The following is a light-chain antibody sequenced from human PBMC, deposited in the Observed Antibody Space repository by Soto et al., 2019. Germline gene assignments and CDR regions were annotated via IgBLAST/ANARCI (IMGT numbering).Light chain of an antibody. J-gene: IGLJ2*01. V-gene: IGLV1-40*01. CDR3: QSYDSSLSGSVI. CDR1: SSNIGADYD. CDR2: GNT. Sequence: QAVVTQPPSVSGAPGQRVTISCTGSSSNIGADYDVHWYQQVPGTAPKLLMYGNTNRPSGVPDRFSGSKSGTSASLAITGLQAEDEADYYCQSYDSSLSGSVIFGGGTKLTVL.